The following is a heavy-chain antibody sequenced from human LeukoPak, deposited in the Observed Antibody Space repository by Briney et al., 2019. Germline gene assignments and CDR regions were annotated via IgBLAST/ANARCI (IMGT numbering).Heavy chain of an antibody. D-gene: IGHD3-22*01. J-gene: IGHJ4*02. V-gene: IGHV3-48*02. CDR2: ITPSTSNE. Sequence: GGSLRLSCAASGLTFSSYSMNCVRQAPGKGLEWISYITPSTSNEFYADSVKGRFTSSRDNAKNSLYLHMNSLRDEDTAVYYCARATYDSSGYYTFDYWGQGTLVTVSS. CDR3: ARATYDSSGYYTFDY. CDR1: GLTFSSYS.